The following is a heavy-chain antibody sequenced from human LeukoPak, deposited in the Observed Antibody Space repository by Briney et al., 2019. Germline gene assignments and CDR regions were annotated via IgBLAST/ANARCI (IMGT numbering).Heavy chain of an antibody. CDR3: ARDLREMRRSGAGPTITYGMDV. D-gene: IGHD6-19*01. CDR1: GGSISSYY. J-gene: IGHJ6*02. V-gene: IGHV4-59*01. CDR2: IYYSGST. Sequence: SETLSLTCTVSGGSISSYYWSWIRQPPGKGLEWIGYIYYSGSTNYNPSLKSRVTISVDTSKNQFSLKLSSVTAADTAVYYCARDLREMRRSGAGPTITYGMDVWGQGTTVTVSS.